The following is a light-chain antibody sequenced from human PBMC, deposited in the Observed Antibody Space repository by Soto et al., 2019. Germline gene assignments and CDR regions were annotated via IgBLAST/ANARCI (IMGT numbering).Light chain of an antibody. CDR3: CAHTTSNTYV. Sequence: QSVLTQPASVSGSPGQSITISCTGTSSDVGSSNLVSWYQQHPGKAPKLMIFEVNTRPSGVSNRFSGSKSGNTASLTISGLQADDEADYYCCAHTTSNTYVFGTGTKLTVL. CDR2: EVN. J-gene: IGLJ1*01. CDR1: SSDVGSSNL. V-gene: IGLV2-23*02.